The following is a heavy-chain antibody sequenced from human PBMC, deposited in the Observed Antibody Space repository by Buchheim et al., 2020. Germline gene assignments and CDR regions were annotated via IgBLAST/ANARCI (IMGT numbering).Heavy chain of an antibody. J-gene: IGHJ4*02. CDR1: GFTFSSYW. V-gene: IGHV3-7*03. CDR2: IKQDGSEK. CDR3: ARPFEYDSSGYYYGGYYFDY. Sequence: EVQLVESGGGLVQPGGSLRLSCAASGFTFSSYWMSWVRQAPGKGLEWVANIKQDGSEKYYVDSVKGRFTTSRDNAKNSLYLQMNSLRAEDTAVYYCARPFEYDSSGYYYGGYYFDYWGQRTL. D-gene: IGHD3-22*01.